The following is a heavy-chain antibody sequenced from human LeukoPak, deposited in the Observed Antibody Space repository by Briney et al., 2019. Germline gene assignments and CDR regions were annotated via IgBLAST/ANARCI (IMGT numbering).Heavy chain of an antibody. CDR1: GFTFTNAW. V-gene: IGHV3-15*01. Sequence: GSLRLSCAASGFTFTNAWMTWVRQAPGKGLEWVSRIKSKGDGETTDYAAPVKGRFSMSRDDSKATMYLQMYSLEAEDTAVYYCTTDLGLTMIRGVIVYWGQGALVTVSS. CDR3: TTDLGLTMIRGVIVY. J-gene: IGHJ4*02. D-gene: IGHD3-10*01. CDR2: IKSKGDGETT.